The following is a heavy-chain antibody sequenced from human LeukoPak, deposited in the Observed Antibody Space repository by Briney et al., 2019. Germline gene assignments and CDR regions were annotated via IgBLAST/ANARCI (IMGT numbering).Heavy chain of an antibody. Sequence: SVKVSCKASGGTFSSYAISWVRQAPGQGLKWMGGIIPIFGTANYAQKFQGRVTITADKSTSTAYMELSSLRSEDTAVYYCARGGVTMALNWFDPWGQGTLVTVSS. J-gene: IGHJ5*02. CDR3: ARGGVTMALNWFDP. V-gene: IGHV1-69*06. CDR2: IIPIFGTA. CDR1: GGTFSSYA. D-gene: IGHD3-10*01.